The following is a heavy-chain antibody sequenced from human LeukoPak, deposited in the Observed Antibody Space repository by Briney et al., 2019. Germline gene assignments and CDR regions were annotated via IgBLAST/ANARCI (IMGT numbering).Heavy chain of an antibody. CDR2: IYYSGST. Sequence: SETLSLTCTVSGGXISSSSYYWGWIRQPPGKGLEWIGNIYYSGSTYYNPSLKSRVTISVDTSKNQFSLKLSSVTAADTAVYYCAKQGRYGDYVSLDYWGQGTLVTVSS. CDR3: AKQGRYGDYVSLDY. J-gene: IGHJ4*02. V-gene: IGHV4-39*01. D-gene: IGHD4-17*01. CDR1: GGXISSSSYY.